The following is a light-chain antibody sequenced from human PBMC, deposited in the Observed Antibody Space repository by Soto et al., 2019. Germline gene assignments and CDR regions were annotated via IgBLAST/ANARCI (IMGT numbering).Light chain of an antibody. CDR3: QQYNSYPWT. V-gene: IGKV1-5*01. CDR1: QSILTS. CDR2: DAS. Sequence: DIQMTQAPSTLSATVGYRVTITCRGSQSILTSLAWYQQIPGKAPKLLIYDASSLESGVPSRFSGSGSGTEFSLTINSLQPDDFATYYCQQYNSYPWTFGQGTKVDIK. J-gene: IGKJ1*01.